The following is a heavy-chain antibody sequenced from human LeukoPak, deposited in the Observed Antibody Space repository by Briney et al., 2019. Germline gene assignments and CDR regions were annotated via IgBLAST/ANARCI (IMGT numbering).Heavy chain of an antibody. J-gene: IGHJ4*02. CDR3: ARDVDYANPRHDY. CDR2: INLDGSQK. Sequence: GGSLRLSCAASGFTFFNYWMSWVRQAPGKGLERVANINLDGSQKYYVDSLKGRFTISRDNAKNSLYLQMDSLRVEDTAVYYCARDVDYANPRHDYWGQGTLVTVSS. V-gene: IGHV3-7*01. D-gene: IGHD4/OR15-4a*01. CDR1: GFTFFNYW.